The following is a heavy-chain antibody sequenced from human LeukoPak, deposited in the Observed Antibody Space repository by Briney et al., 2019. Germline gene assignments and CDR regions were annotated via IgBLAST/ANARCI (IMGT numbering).Heavy chain of an antibody. D-gene: IGHD3-3*01. CDR1: GYTFTGYY. CDR2: INPNSGGT. Sequence: SVKVSFKASGYTFTGYYMHWVRQARGQGLEGMGWINPNSGGTNYAQKVQGRASMTMDMSNSTAYMELSRLRSADTAVSYCARDLEWLSPGGAFDIWGQGTMVTVSS. V-gene: IGHV1-2*02. CDR3: ARDLEWLSPGGAFDI. J-gene: IGHJ3*02.